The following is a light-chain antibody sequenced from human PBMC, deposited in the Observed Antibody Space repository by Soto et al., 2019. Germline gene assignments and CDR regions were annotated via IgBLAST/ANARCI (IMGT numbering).Light chain of an antibody. CDR1: SSDGGGYKY. CDR2: EVS. V-gene: IGLV2-8*01. CDR3: SSYAGSNNFVV. J-gene: IGLJ2*01. Sequence: QSALTQPPSASGSPGQSVTISCTGTSSDGGGYKYVSWYQQYPGKAPKLMIYEVSKRPSGVPNRFSGSKSGNTASLTVSGLQAEDEADYYCSSYAGSNNFVVFGGGTKLTV.